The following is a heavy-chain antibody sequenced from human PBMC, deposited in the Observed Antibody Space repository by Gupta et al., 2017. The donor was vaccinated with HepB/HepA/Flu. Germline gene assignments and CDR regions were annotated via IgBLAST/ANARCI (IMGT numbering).Heavy chain of an antibody. CDR1: GFKFNDHN. CDR3: AREDLDSSGRFIDY. D-gene: IGHD3-22*01. CDR2: ISRTRSTG. J-gene: IGHJ4*02. Sequence: EVHLLESGGGLVQPGGSRRLSCAASGFKFNDHNMNWVRQAPGKGLELFSYISRTRSTGYYADSLRGRFTISRDNDKNLLFLQMVSLRDEDTAVYYCAREDLDSSGRFIDYWGQGTLVSVSS. V-gene: IGHV3-48*02.